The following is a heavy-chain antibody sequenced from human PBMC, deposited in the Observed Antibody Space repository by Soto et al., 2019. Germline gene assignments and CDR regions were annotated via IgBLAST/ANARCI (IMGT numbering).Heavy chain of an antibody. D-gene: IGHD3-9*01. J-gene: IGHJ4*02. CDR3: ARAPYDILTGYYRGGFDY. CDR1: GGTFSSYT. V-gene: IGHV1-69*02. Sequence: SVKVSCKASGGTFSSYTISWVRQAPGQGLEWMGRIIPILGIANYAQKFQGRVTITADKSTSTAYMELGSLRSEDTAVYYCARAPYDILTGYYRGGFDYWGQGTLVTVSS. CDR2: IIPILGIA.